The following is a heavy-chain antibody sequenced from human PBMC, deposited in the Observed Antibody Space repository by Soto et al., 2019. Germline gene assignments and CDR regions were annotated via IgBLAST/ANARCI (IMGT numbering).Heavy chain of an antibody. CDR2: IYYNGTT. J-gene: IGHJ6*02. D-gene: IGHD6-13*01. CDR3: ARGLAAAADYYYGMDV. V-gene: IGHV4-31*03. Sequence: SETLSLTCTVIGGSIRSPNFSWSWIRQHPGKGPEWIGNIYYNGTTTYSPSLESRLTISLDPSKNQFSLTLKSVTAADTAVYFCARGLAAAADYYYGMDVWGQGTTVTVSS. CDR1: GGSIRSPNFS.